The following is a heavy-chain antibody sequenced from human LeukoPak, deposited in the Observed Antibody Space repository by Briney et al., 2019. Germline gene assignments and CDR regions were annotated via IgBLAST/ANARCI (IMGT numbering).Heavy chain of an antibody. J-gene: IGHJ4*02. Sequence: GRSLRLSCAASGFTFSSYGMHWVRQAPGKGLEWVAVISYVGSNKYYADSVKGRFTISRDNSKNTLYLQMNSLRAEDTAVYYCAKDGTYYYGSGSYYIDYWGQGTLVTVSS. CDR3: AKDGTYYYGSGSYYIDY. CDR1: GFTFSSYG. D-gene: IGHD3-10*01. V-gene: IGHV3-30*18. CDR2: ISYVGSNK.